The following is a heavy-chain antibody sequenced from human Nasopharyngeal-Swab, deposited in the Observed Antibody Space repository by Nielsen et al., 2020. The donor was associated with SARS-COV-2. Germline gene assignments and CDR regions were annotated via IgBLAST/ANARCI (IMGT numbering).Heavy chain of an antibody. Sequence: GGSLRLSCAASAFTFNIYAMAWVRRAPGRGLQWVTGVSSSGGSTYYTDSVKGRFTISRDNSKNTLYLEMHSLRVEDTAVYYCAKDGVVRGDALDLWGQGTMVTVSS. CDR3: AKDGVVRGDALDL. D-gene: IGHD3-10*01. CDR1: AFTFNIYA. CDR2: VSSSGGST. V-gene: IGHV3-23*01. J-gene: IGHJ3*01.